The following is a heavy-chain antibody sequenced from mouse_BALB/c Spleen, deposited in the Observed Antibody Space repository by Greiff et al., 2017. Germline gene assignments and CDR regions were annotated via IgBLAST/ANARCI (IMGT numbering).Heavy chain of an antibody. J-gene: IGHJ1*01. CDR2: ISSGGSYT. V-gene: IGHV5-9-3*01. D-gene: IGHD1-1*01. CDR3: ARLGYYGSLWYFDV. Sequence: EVKLMESGGGLVKPGGSLKLSCAASGFTFSSYAMSWVRQTPEKRLEWVATISSGGSYTYYPDSVKGRFTISRDNAKNTLYLQMSSLRSEDTAMYYCARLGYYGSLWYFDVWGAGTTVTVSS. CDR1: GFTFSSYA.